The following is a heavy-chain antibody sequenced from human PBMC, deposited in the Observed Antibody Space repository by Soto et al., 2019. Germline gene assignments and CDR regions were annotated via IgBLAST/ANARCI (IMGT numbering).Heavy chain of an antibody. CDR1: GFTFRNFG. D-gene: IGHD2-15*01. CDR2: ISYDGSEK. Sequence: QVQLVESGGGVVHPGRSLRLSCAVSGFTFRNFGMHWVRQAPGKGLEWVAVISYDGSEKYYAESVKGRFTVFRDNYKNTLSLKMISLRSDDTAVYYCVKDSSPGGYFDSWGQGTLVTVSS. V-gene: IGHV3-30*18. CDR3: VKDSSPGGYFDS. J-gene: IGHJ4*02.